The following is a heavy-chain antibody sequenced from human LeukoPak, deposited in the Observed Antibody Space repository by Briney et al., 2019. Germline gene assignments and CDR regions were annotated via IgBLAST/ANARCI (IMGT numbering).Heavy chain of an antibody. V-gene: IGHV3-23*01. Sequence: PGGSLRLSCAASGFTFSSYAMSWVRQAPGKGLEWVSAISGSGGSTYYADSVKGRFTISRDNSKNTLHLQMNSLRADDTALYYCAREGSSHDAFDIWGQGTVVTVSS. CDR2: ISGSGGST. CDR3: AREGSSHDAFDI. CDR1: GFTFSSYA. D-gene: IGHD3-10*01. J-gene: IGHJ3*02.